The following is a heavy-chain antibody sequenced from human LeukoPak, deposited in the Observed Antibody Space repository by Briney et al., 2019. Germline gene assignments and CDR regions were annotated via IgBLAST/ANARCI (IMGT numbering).Heavy chain of an antibody. CDR2: IYYSGST. V-gene: IGHV4-31*03. J-gene: IGHJ4*02. Sequence: PSQTLSLTCTVSGGSISSGNYYWNWIRQHPGKGLECIGNIYYSGSTYYNPSLKSRVTISADTSKNQFSLRLTSVTAADTAVYYCARELISGAARDLYYFDYWGQGTLVTASS. CDR1: GGSISSGNYY. D-gene: IGHD6-6*01. CDR3: ARELISGAARDLYYFDY.